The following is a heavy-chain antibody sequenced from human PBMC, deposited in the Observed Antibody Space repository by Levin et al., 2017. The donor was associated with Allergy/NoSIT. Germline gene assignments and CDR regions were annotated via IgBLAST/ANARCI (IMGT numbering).Heavy chain of an antibody. D-gene: IGHD6-19*01. CDR3: ARESGSSSGWYEGVFDY. CDR2: IWYDGSNK. Sequence: PGGSLRLSFAASGFTFSSYGMHWVRQAPGKGLEWVAVIWYDGSNKYYADSVKGRFTISRDNSKNTLYLQMNSLRAEDTAVYYCARESGSSSGWYEGVFDYWGQGTLVTVSS. V-gene: IGHV3-33*01. J-gene: IGHJ4*02. CDR1: GFTFSSYG.